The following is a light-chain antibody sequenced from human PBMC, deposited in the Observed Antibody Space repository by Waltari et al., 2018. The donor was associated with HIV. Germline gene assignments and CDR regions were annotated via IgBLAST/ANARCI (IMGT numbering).Light chain of an antibody. CDR3: AAWDDSLKGV. J-gene: IGLJ3*02. CDR2: SNN. CDR1: SPNIGGNP. Sequence: QSVLPQPPSASGTPGQRVTIPSSGSSPNIGGNPANWYQHLPGTAPKLLMYSNNQRPSGVPDRFSGSKSGTSASLVISGLQSEDEGDYYCAAWDDSLKGVFGGGTKLTVL. V-gene: IGLV1-44*01.